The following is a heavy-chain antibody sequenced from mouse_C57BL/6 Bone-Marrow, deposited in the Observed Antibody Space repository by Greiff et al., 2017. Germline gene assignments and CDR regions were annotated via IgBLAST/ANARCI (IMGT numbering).Heavy chain of an antibody. J-gene: IGHJ1*03. CDR1: GYTFTDYY. Sequence: QVQLKESGAELVRPGASVKLSCKASGYTFTDYYINWVKQRPGQGLEWIARIYPGSGNTYYNEKFKGKATLTAEKSSSTAYMQLSSLTSEDSAVYCCARTRAYYYGSSWYFDVWGTGTTVTVSS. CDR2: IYPGSGNT. CDR3: ARTRAYYYGSSWYFDV. D-gene: IGHD1-1*01. V-gene: IGHV1-76*01.